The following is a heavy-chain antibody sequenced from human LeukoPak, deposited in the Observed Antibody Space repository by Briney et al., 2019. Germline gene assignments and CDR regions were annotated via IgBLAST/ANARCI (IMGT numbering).Heavy chain of an antibody. CDR1: GYTFTAYY. V-gene: IGHV1-2*02. CDR3: ARGHYDTSGYYHLDY. D-gene: IGHD3-22*01. J-gene: IGHJ4*02. CDR2: INPNSGGT. Sequence: ASVKVSCTASGYTFTAYYMHWVRQAPGQGLEWMGWINPNSGGTNYAQKFQGRVTMTRDTSISTAYMELRSDDTAVYYCARGHYDTSGYYHLDYWGQGTLVTVSS.